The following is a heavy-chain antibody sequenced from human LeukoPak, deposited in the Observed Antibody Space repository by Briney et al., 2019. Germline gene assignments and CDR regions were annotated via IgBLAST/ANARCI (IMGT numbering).Heavy chain of an antibody. V-gene: IGHV4-34*01. D-gene: IGHD4-11*01. Sequence: PSETLSLTCAVYGGSFSGYYWSWIRQPPGKGLEWIGEINHSGSTNYNPSLKSRVTISVDTSKNQFSLKLSSVTAADTAVYYCARGYSNYYYGMDVWGQGTTVTVSS. CDR2: INHSGST. CDR3: ARGYSNYYYGMDV. CDR1: GGSFSGYY. J-gene: IGHJ6*02.